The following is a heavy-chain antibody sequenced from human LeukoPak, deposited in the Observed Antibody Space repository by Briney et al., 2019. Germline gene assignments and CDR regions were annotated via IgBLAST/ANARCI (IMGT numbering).Heavy chain of an antibody. V-gene: IGHV1-69*01. CDR1: GGTFSSYA. CDR3: AREYLRTSFGVGPRAFDI. J-gene: IGHJ3*02. Sequence: SVKVSCKASGGTFSSYAISWVRQAPGQGLEWMGGIIPIFGTANYAQKFQGRVTITADESTSTAYMELSSLRSEDTAVYYCAREYLRTSFGVGPRAFDIWGQGTMVTVSS. CDR2: IIPIFGTA. D-gene: IGHD3-3*01.